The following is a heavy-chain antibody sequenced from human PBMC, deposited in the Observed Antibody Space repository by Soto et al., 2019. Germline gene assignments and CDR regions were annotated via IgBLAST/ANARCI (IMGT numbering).Heavy chain of an antibody. V-gene: IGHV5-51*01. D-gene: IGHD6-13*01. CDR2: IYPGDSDT. CDR3: ARRFSAGIPSPAAFDY. J-gene: IGHJ4*02. Sequence: GESLKISCKGSGYSFTSYWIGWVRQMPGKGLEWMGIIYPGDSDTRYSPSFQGQVTISADKSISTAYLQWSSLKASDTAMYYCARRFSAGIPSPAAFDYWGQGTLVTVSS. CDR1: GYSFTSYW.